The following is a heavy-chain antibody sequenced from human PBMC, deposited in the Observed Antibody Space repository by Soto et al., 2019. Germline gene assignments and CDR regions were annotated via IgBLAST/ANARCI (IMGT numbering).Heavy chain of an antibody. D-gene: IGHD3-9*01. CDR1: GGTFSSYT. V-gene: IGHV1-69*02. Sequence: SVKVSCKASGGTFSSYTISWVRQAPGQGLEWMGRIIPILGIENYAQKFQGRVKITADKSTSKAYMELSSLRSEETAVYYCESKGNYDILTGYSPPGFDYWGQGTMVTVSP. J-gene: IGHJ4*02. CDR2: IIPILGIE. CDR3: ESKGNYDILTGYSPPGFDY.